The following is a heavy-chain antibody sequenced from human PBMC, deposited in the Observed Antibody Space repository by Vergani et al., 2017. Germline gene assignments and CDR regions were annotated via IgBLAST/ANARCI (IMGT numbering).Heavy chain of an antibody. CDR2: ISGSGGST. CDR3: AKEVSSPGEYYYYYYMDV. D-gene: IGHD7-27*01. Sequence: EVQLVESGGGLVKPGGSLRLSCAASGFTFSSYSMNWVRQAPGKGLEWVSAISGSGGSTYYADSVKGRFTISRDNSKNTLYLQMNSLRAEDPAVYYCAKEVSSPGEYYYYYYMDVWGKGP. J-gene: IGHJ6*03. V-gene: IGHV3-23*04. CDR1: GFTFSSYS.